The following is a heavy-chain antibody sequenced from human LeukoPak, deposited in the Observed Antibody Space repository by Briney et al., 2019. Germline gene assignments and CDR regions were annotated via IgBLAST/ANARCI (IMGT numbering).Heavy chain of an antibody. CDR3: ARGRWDSSGWYQIYCYYYMDV. D-gene: IGHD6-19*01. Sequence: SETLSLTCAVYGGSFSGYYWSWIRQPPGKGLEWIGEINHSGSTNYNPSLKSRVTISVDTSKNQFSLKLSSVTAADTAVYYCARGRWDSSGWYQIYCYYYMDVWGKGTTVTVSS. CDR1: GGSFSGYY. J-gene: IGHJ6*03. CDR2: INHSGST. V-gene: IGHV4-34*01.